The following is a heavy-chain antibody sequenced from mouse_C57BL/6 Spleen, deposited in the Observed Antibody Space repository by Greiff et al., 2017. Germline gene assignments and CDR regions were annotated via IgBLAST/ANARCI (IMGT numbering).Heavy chain of an antibody. V-gene: IGHV5-16*01. Sequence: EVQVVESEGGLVQPGSSMKLSCTASGFTFSDYYMAWVRQVPDKGLEWVANINYDGSSTYYLDSLKSRFIISRDNAKNILYLQMSSLKSEDTATYYCARAYDGYFDYWGQGTTLTVSS. J-gene: IGHJ2*01. CDR2: INYDGSST. D-gene: IGHD2-3*01. CDR3: ARAYDGYFDY. CDR1: GFTFSDYY.